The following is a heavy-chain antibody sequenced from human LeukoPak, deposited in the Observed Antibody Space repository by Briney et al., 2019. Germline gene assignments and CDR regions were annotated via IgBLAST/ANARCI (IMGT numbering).Heavy chain of an antibody. V-gene: IGHV3-33*08. CDR3: ARDMPRAYYYDSSGYYSRDY. CDR2: IWYGGSNK. J-gene: IGHJ4*02. CDR1: GFTFSSYG. Sequence: GGSLRLSCAASGFTFSSYGMHWVRQAPGKGLEWVAVIWYGGSNKYYADSVKGRFTISRDSSKNTLYLQMNSLRAEDTAVYYCARDMPRAYYYDSSGYYSRDYWGQGTLVTVSS. D-gene: IGHD3-22*01.